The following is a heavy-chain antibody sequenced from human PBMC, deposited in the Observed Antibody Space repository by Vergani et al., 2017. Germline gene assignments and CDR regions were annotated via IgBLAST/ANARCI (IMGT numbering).Heavy chain of an antibody. CDR1: GFTFSSYW. Sequence: EVQLVESGGGLVQPGGSLRLSCAASGFTFSSYWMHWVRQAPGKGLVWVSRINSDGSSTSYADSVKGRFTISRDNAKNTLYLQMNSLRAEDTAVYYCARDPTLSLWKRSPYYFDYWGQGTLVTVSS. D-gene: IGHD5-18*01. V-gene: IGHV3-74*01. CDR2: INSDGSST. CDR3: ARDPTLSLWKRSPYYFDY. J-gene: IGHJ4*02.